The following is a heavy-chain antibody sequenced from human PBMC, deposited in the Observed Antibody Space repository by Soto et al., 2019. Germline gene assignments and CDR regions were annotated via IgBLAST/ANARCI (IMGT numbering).Heavy chain of an antibody. D-gene: IGHD3-3*01. J-gene: IGHJ6*03. V-gene: IGHV3-15*01. CDR3: TTVSYYDFWSGYPLMEPARYYYMDV. CDR2: IKSKTDGGTT. Sequence: GGSLRLSCAASGFTFSNAWMSWVRQAPGKGLEWVGRIKSKTDGGTTDYAAPVKGRFTISRDDSKNTLYLQMNSLKTEDTAVYYCTTVSYYDFWSGYPLMEPARYYYMDVWGKGTTVTVSS. CDR1: GFTFSNAW.